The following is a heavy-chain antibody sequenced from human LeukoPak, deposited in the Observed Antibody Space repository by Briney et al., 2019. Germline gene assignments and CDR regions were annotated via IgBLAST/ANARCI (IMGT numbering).Heavy chain of an antibody. V-gene: IGHV4-59*08. Sequence: SETLSLTCTVSGGSISSYYWSWIRQPPGKGLEWIGYIYYIGSTNYNPSLRSRVTISVDTSKNQFSLKLSSVTAADTAVYYCARHMIRSSGWYGDYYYGMDVWGQGTTVTVSS. J-gene: IGHJ6*02. CDR3: ARHMIRSSGWYGDYYYGMDV. D-gene: IGHD6-19*01. CDR1: GGSISSYY. CDR2: IYYIGST.